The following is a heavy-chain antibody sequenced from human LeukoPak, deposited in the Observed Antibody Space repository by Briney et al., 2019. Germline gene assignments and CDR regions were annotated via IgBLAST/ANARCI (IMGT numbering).Heavy chain of an antibody. D-gene: IGHD5-12*01. J-gene: IGHJ3*02. CDR2: IVVGSGNT. CDR3: AAEGDIDLDAFDI. Sequence: SVKGSCKASGFTFTSSAMQWVRQARGQRLVWLGWIVVGSGNTNYAQKFQERVTITRDMSTSTAYMELSSLRAEDTAVYYCAAEGDIDLDAFDIWGQGTMVTVSS. V-gene: IGHV1-58*02. CDR1: GFTFTSSA.